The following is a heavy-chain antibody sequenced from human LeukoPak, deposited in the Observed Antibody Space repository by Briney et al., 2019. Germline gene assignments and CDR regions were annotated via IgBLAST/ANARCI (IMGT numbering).Heavy chain of an antibody. D-gene: IGHD3-10*01. J-gene: IGHJ5*02. V-gene: IGHV4-61*02. CDR2: IYTSGST. Sequence: SQTLSLTCTVSGGSISSGSYYWSWIRQPAEKELEWIGRIYTSGSTNYNPSLKSRVTISVDTSKNQFSLKLSSVTAADTAVYYCARDYYNWFDPWGQGTLVTVSS. CDR3: ARDYYNWFDP. CDR1: GGSISSGSYY.